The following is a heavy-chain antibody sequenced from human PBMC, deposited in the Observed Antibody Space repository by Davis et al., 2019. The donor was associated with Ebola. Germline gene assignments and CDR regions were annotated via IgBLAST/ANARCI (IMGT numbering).Heavy chain of an antibody. D-gene: IGHD6-19*01. CDR1: GFTFSSYS. J-gene: IGHJ4*02. CDR2: ISSSSSYI. CDR3: ARGWGIAVAAGWY. Sequence: PGGSLRLSCAASGFTFSSYSMNWVRQAPGKGLEWVSSISSSSSYIYYADSVKGRFTISRDNAKNSLYLQMNSLRAEDTAVYYCARGWGIAVAAGWYWGQGTLVTVSS. V-gene: IGHV3-21*01.